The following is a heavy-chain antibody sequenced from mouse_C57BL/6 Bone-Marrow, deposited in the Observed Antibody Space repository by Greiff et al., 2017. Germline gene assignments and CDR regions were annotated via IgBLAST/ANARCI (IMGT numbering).Heavy chain of an antibody. CDR3: AKLPLYYYAVDY. J-gene: IGHJ4*01. V-gene: IGHV1-39*01. CDR1: GYSFTDYN. CDR2: INPNYGTT. Sequence: EVKLMESGPELVQPGASVKISCTASGYSFTDYNMNWVKQSNGKSLEWIGVINPNYGTTSYNQKFKGKATLTVDQSSSTAYMQLNSLTSEDAAVYSCAKLPLYYYAVDYWGQGTSVTVSS. D-gene: IGHD2-1*01.